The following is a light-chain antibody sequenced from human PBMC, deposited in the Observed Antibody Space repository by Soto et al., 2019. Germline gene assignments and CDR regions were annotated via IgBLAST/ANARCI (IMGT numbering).Light chain of an antibody. V-gene: IGKV3-11*01. Sequence: EIVLTQSPATLSLSPGERTTLSCRASQSVRTYIAWFRQKPGQAPRLLIYDASNRATGVPARISGSGSGTDFTLTIGSLEPEDFAVYYCQQRSNWPITFGQGTRLEI. J-gene: IGKJ5*01. CDR1: QSVRTY. CDR2: DAS. CDR3: QQRSNWPIT.